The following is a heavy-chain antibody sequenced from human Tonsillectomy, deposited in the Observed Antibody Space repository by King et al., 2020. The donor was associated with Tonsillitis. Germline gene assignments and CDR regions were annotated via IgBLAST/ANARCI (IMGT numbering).Heavy chain of an antibody. CDR3: ARSYVWGSYRYTAYFDY. CDR2: IYHSGST. J-gene: IGHJ4*02. Sequence: LQLQESGSGLVKPSQTLSLTCAVSGGSINSGGYSWSWIRQPPGKGLEWIGYIYHSGSTYYNPSLKSRVTISVDRSKNQFSLKLSSVTAAATAVYYCARSYVWGSYRYTAYFDYWGQGTLVTVSS. D-gene: IGHD3-16*02. V-gene: IGHV4-30-2*01. CDR1: GGSINSGGYS.